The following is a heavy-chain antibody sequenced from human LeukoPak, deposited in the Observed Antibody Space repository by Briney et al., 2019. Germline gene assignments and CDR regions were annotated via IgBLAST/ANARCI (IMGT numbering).Heavy chain of an antibody. V-gene: IGHV3-66*02. J-gene: IGHJ4*02. CDR2: IYSGGST. Sequence: GGSLRLSCAASGFTVSSNYMSWVRQAPGKGLEWVSVIYSGGSTHYADSVKGRFTISRDNSKNTLYLQMNSLRAEDTAVYYCASTVLWFGESRFDYWGQGTLVTVSS. D-gene: IGHD3-10*01. CDR3: ASTVLWFGESRFDY. CDR1: GFTVSSNY.